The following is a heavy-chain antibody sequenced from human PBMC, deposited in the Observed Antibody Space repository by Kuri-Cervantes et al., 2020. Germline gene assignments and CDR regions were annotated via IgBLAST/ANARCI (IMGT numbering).Heavy chain of an antibody. D-gene: IGHD3-10*01. Sequence: ASVKVSCKASGYTFTSYYMHWVRQAPGQGLEWMGIINPSGGSTSYAQKFQGRVTMTEDTSTDTAYMELSSLRSEDTAVYYCATVYGSGRRNYYYGMDVWGQGTTVTVSS. CDR1: GYTFTSYY. CDR2: INPSGGST. J-gene: IGHJ6*02. CDR3: ATVYGSGRRNYYYGMDV. V-gene: IGHV1-46*01.